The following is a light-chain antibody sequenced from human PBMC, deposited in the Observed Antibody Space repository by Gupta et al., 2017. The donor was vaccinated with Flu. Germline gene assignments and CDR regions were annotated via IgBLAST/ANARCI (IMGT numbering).Light chain of an antibody. Sequence: DAVFTHTPLSLPVTLGQPVSISCRSSQSRGYSDGNTYLNCFQQRPGQAPRRLIYKVSNRDLGVRDRFSGSGGGSDVTLKITSGEAEDVGVYLCKQVTHCHPKWTFGQGTKVEIK. CDR3: KQVTHCHPKWT. CDR2: KVS. CDR1: QSRGYSDGNTY. J-gene: IGKJ1*01. V-gene: IGKV2-30*01.